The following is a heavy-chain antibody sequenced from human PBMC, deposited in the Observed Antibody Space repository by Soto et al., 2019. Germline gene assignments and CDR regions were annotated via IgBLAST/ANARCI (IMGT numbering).Heavy chain of an antibody. CDR2: INTYNAKT. Sequence: QVQLVQSGAEVKQPGASVKVSCKASGYTFNNYGISWVRQTPGQGLEWMGWINTYNAKTNYAQNLQGRVTTTTDTATSTAYMELRSLRSDDTAVYYCARNRVVIPPYYYGMDVWGQGTTVTVSS. CDR1: GYTFNNYG. CDR3: ARNRVVIPPYYYGMDV. J-gene: IGHJ6*02. D-gene: IGHD2-21*01. V-gene: IGHV1-18*01.